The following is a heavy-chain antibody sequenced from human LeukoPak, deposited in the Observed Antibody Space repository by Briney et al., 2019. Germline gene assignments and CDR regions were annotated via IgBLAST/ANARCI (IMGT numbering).Heavy chain of an antibody. J-gene: IGHJ5*02. D-gene: IGHD5-18*01. V-gene: IGHV3-23*01. CDR3: AKAHSVSAPGCFDP. CDR2: SGSGGGT. CDR1: GFIFGNYA. Sequence: PGGSLRLSCAASGFIFGNYAMSWVRQAPGKGLEWVSGSGSGGGTYYANSVKGRFTIPRDNSKNTLYLQMNSPRAEDTAIYYCAKAHSVSAPGCFDPWGQGTLVTVSS.